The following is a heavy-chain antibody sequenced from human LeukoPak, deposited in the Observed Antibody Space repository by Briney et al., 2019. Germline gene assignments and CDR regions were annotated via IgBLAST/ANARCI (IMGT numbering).Heavy chain of an antibody. Sequence: PSETLSLTCTVSGGSISSSSYYWGWIRQPPGKGLEWIGSIYYSGSTYYNPSLKSRVTISGDTSKNQFSLKLSSVTAADTAVYYCARAPEHMILLWFGEFAGFDYWGQGTLVTVSS. D-gene: IGHD3-10*01. CDR1: GGSISSSSYY. CDR3: ARAPEHMILLWFGEFAGFDY. J-gene: IGHJ4*02. CDR2: IYYSGST. V-gene: IGHV4-39*07.